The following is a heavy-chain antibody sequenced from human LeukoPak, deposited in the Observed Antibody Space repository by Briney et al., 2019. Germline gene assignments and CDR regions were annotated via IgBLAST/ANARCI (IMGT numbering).Heavy chain of an antibody. V-gene: IGHV4-39*01. Sequence: SETLSLTCTVSGGSISSSSYYWGWIRQPPGKGLEWIGSIYYSGSTYYNPSLKSRVTISVDTSKNQFSLKLSSVTAADTAVYYCARVGYCSSTSCYLDEYGMDVWGQGTTVTVSS. D-gene: IGHD2-2*01. CDR1: GGSISSSSYY. CDR2: IYYSGST. J-gene: IGHJ6*02. CDR3: ARVGYCSSTSCYLDEYGMDV.